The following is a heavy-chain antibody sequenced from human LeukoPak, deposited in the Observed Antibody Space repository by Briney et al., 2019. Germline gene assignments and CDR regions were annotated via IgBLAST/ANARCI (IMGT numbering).Heavy chain of an antibody. V-gene: IGHV3-21*01. CDR2: ISSSSSYI. D-gene: IGHD6-6*01. J-gene: IGHJ4*02. Sequence: GGSLRLSCAASGFTFSSYSMNWVRQAPGKGLEWVSSISSSSSYIYYADSVKGRFTISRDNAKNSLYLQMNSLRPEDTAVHYCARDLSSSYDYWGQGTLVTVSS. CDR1: GFTFSSYS. CDR3: ARDLSSSYDY.